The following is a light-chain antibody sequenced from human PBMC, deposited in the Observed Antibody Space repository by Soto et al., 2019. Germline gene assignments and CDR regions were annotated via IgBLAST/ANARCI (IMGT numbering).Light chain of an antibody. Sequence: QSALTQPRSVSGSPGQPVTISCTGTNRDVGTYNYVSWYQQHPGKAPKLIIYDVTKRPSGVPDRFSGAKSGNTASLIISGLQAADEAEYYCCCCSYAGSSSFRVLFGGGTQLTVL. CDR3: CSYAGSSSFRVL. J-gene: IGLJ2*01. CDR2: DVT. CDR1: NRDVGTYNY. V-gene: IGLV2-11*01.